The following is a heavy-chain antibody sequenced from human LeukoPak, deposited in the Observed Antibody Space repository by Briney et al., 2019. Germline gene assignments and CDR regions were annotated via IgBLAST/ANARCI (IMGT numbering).Heavy chain of an antibody. J-gene: IGHJ6*03. CDR2: IYHSGST. CDR1: GGTISSLVW. Sequence: SEKVSLTCAVSGGTISSLVWGRWVREPPGEGMEWIGEIYHSGSTNYSPSPKSRVTISMNTSKNQFSLKVNSVTAADTSVYYCARYLYYYLDVWGTGTTVTVSS. V-gene: IGHV4-4*02. CDR3: ARYLYYYLDV.